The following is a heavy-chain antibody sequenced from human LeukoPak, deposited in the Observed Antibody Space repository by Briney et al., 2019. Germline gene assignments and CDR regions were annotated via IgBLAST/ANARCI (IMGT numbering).Heavy chain of an antibody. CDR2: IYHSGTT. D-gene: IGHD6-13*01. V-gene: IGHV4-38-2*02. CDR1: GYSISSSYY. J-gene: IGHJ2*01. CDR3: AISSNWYFDL. Sequence: PSETLSLTCTVSGYSISSSYYWGWIRQPPGKGLEWIASIYHSGTTYYNPSLKSRVTKSIDTSKNQFSLNLSSVTAADTAVYYCAISSNWYFDLWGRGTLVTVSS.